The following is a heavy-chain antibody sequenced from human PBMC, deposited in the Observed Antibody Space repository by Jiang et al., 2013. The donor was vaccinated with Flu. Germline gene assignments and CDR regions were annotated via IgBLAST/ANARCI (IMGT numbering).Heavy chain of an antibody. CDR2: SITWEH. V-gene: IGHV4-59*01. CDR3: ARAIGIAAETKNFDY. Sequence: PSETLSLTCTVSGGSISSYYWSWIRQPPGRDWSGLGISITWEHQLQPSLKSRVTISVDTSKNQFSLKLSSVTAADTAVYYCARAIGIAAETKNFDYWGQGTLVTVSS. D-gene: IGHD6-13*01. J-gene: IGHJ4*02. CDR1: GGSISSYY.